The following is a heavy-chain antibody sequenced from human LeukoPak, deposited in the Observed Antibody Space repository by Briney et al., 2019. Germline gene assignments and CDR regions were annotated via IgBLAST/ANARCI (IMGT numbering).Heavy chain of an antibody. Sequence: PGGSLRLSCAASGFTFSDNYMSWIRQAPGKGLEWVSYISTSGSTKYYADSVKGRFSISRDNAKNSLYLQMNSLRAEDTALYYCARVDNNGWYVIDYWGQGTLVTVSS. CDR3: ARVDNNGWYVIDY. V-gene: IGHV3-11*04. CDR2: ISTSGSTK. CDR1: GFTFSDNY. D-gene: IGHD6-19*01. J-gene: IGHJ4*02.